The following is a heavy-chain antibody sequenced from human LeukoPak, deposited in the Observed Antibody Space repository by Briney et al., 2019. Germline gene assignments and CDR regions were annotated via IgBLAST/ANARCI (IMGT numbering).Heavy chain of an antibody. V-gene: IGHV4-39*07. Sequence: SETLSLTCTVSGGSISTSNYYWDWIRQPPGKGLEWIGNIFYSGSTYYSPSLKSRVTISLDTSKNQFSLKLNSVTAADTAVYYCARRFNYYDTTGYHSAFDIWGQGTMVTVSS. D-gene: IGHD3-22*01. CDR1: GGSISTSNYY. CDR2: IFYSGST. J-gene: IGHJ3*02. CDR3: ARRFNYYDTTGYHSAFDI.